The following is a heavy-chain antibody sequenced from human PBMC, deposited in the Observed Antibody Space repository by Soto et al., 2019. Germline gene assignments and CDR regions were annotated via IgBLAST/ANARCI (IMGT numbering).Heavy chain of an antibody. D-gene: IGHD3-22*01. Sequence: ASVKVSCKASGYTFTSYGISWVRQAPGQGLEWMGWISAYNGNTNYAQKLQGRVTMTTDTSTSTAYMELRSLRSDDTAVYYCARDLVDYYDSSGPDKLYFDYWGQGTLVTVSS. V-gene: IGHV1-18*01. CDR2: ISAYNGNT. CDR1: GYTFTSYG. J-gene: IGHJ4*02. CDR3: ARDLVDYYDSSGPDKLYFDY.